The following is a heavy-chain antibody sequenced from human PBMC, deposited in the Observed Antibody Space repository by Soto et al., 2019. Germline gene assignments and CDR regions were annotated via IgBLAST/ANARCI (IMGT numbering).Heavy chain of an antibody. CDR3: ARDSQADILTGSPFYYYGMDV. J-gene: IGHJ6*02. CDR2: IIPIFGTA. V-gene: IGHV1-69*13. CDR1: GGTFSSYA. D-gene: IGHD3-9*01. Sequence: GASVKVSCKASGGTFSSYAISWGRQAPGQGLEWMGGIIPIFGTANYAQKFQGRVTITADESTSTAYMELSSLRSEDTAVYYCARDSQADILTGSPFYYYGMDVWGQGTTVTVSS.